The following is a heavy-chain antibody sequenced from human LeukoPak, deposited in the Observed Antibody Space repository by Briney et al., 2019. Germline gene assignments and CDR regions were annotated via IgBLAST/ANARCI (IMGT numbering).Heavy chain of an antibody. J-gene: IGHJ4*02. CDR3: AREDMVRGVIGQFDY. CDR1: GFTFSSYA. Sequence: PGGSLRLSCAASGFTFSSYAMPWVRQAPGKGLEWVAVISYDGSNKYYADSVKGRFTISRDNSKNTLYLQMNSLRAEDTAVYYCAREDMVRGVIGQFDYWGQGTLVTVSS. V-gene: IGHV3-30*04. D-gene: IGHD3-10*01. CDR2: ISYDGSNK.